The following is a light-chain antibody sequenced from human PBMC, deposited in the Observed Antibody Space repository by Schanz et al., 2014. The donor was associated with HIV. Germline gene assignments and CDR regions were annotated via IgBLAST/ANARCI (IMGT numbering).Light chain of an antibody. V-gene: IGLV1-44*01. CDR3: QSYDNGLSGSV. CDR1: TSNTGSNT. Sequence: QSVLTQPPSTSETPGQRVSISCSGSTSNTGSNTVTWYQQLPGTAPKLLTFGDNHRPSGVPDRFSGSKSGTSASLAISGLQAEDEADYYCQSYDNGLSGSVFGGGTKLPS. J-gene: IGLJ3*02. CDR2: GDN.